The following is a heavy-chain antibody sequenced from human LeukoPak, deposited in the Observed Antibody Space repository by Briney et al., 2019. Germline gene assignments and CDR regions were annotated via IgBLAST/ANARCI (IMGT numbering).Heavy chain of an antibody. J-gene: IGHJ6*02. CDR3: ATAGSSELLWDYAMDV. D-gene: IGHD3-10*01. V-gene: IGHV3-53*04. CDR1: GLTVSSNY. CDR2: IYAGGST. Sequence: GGSLRLSCAASGLTVSSNYMSWVRQAPGKGLEWVSLIYAGGSTYYADAVKGRFTISRHNSKNTLHLQMNSPRVEDTAVYYCATAGSSELLWDYAMDVWGQGTTVTVSS.